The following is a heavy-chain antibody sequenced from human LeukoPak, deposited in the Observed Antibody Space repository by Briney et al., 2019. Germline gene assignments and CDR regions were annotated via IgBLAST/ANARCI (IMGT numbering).Heavy chain of an antibody. J-gene: IGHJ4*02. CDR1: GFTFSGYG. CDR3: AKDDAWLQFND. V-gene: IGHV3-30*02. Sequence: PGGSLRLSCAASGFTFSGYGMHWVRQAPGKGLEWVAFVRYDSSNKYYADSVKGRFTVSRDNSENTVYLHMSSLRAGDTAVYFCAKDDAWLQFNDWGQGTLVTVSS. D-gene: IGHD5-24*01. CDR2: VRYDSSNK.